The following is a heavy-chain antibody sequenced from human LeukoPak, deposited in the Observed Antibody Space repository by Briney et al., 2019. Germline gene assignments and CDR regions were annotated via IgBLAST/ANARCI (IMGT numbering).Heavy chain of an antibody. CDR1: GFTFDDYA. V-gene: IGHV3-9*01. J-gene: IGHJ4*02. Sequence: GGSPRLSCAASGFTFDDYAMHWVRQAPGKGLEWVSGISWNGGSIHYADSVKGRFTISRDNAKNSLYLQMNSLRAEDTALYYCARDSGAGQVVPAAWGYYFDYWGQGTLVTVSS. D-gene: IGHD2-2*01. CDR3: ARDSGAGQVVPAAWGYYFDY. CDR2: ISWNGGSI.